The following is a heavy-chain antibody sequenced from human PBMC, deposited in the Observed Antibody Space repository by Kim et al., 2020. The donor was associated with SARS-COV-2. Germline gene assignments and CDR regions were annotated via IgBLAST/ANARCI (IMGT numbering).Heavy chain of an antibody. J-gene: IGHJ3*02. CDR3: ARQRAPSNAFDI. Sequence: SNPSLKSRVTISVDTSKNQFSLKLSSVTAADTAVYYCARQRAPSNAFDIWGQGTMVTVSS. V-gene: IGHV4-59*01. D-gene: IGHD2-2*01.